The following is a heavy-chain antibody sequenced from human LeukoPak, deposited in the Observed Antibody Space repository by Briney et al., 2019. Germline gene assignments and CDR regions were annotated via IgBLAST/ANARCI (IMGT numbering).Heavy chain of an antibody. CDR2: INHSGST. D-gene: IGHD3-22*01. CDR3: ARVPYYYDSSGPNGYFDY. CDR1: GGSFSGYY. Sequence: PSETLSLTCAVYGGSFSGYYWSWIRQPPGKGLEWIGEINHSGSTNYNPSLKSRVTISVDTSKNQFSLKLSSVTAADTAVYYCARVPYYYDSSGPNGYFDYWGQGTLVTVSS. V-gene: IGHV4-34*01. J-gene: IGHJ4*02.